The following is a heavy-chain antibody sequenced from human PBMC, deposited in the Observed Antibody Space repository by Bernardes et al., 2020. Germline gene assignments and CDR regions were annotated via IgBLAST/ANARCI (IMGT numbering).Heavy chain of an antibody. CDR3: ANWRGRGFGVVPFGVSDDYYYGMDV. V-gene: IGHV3-23*01. J-gene: IGHJ6*02. CDR1: GFTFSSYA. CDR2: ISGSGGST. Sequence: GGSLRLSCAASGFTFSSYAMSWVRQAPGKGLEWVSAISGSGGSTYYADSVKGRFTISRDNSKNTLYLQMNSLRAEDTAVYYCANWRGRGFGVVPFGVSDDYYYGMDVWGQGTTVTVSS. D-gene: IGHD3-3*01.